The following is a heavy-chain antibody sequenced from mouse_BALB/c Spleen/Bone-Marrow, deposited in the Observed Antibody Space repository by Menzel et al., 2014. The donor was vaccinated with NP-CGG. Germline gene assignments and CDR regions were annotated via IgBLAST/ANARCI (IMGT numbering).Heavy chain of an antibody. CDR3: TRSNYGYWYFDV. D-gene: IGHD1-1*01. Sequence: QVQLQQPGAELVKPGASVKLSCKASGCTFSSYYMYWVKQRPGQGLEWIGEINPSNGGTKFNEKFKSKATLTVDKSSSTAYMQLSSLTSEDSAVYYCTRSNYGYWYFDVWGAGTTVTVSS. CDR1: GCTFSSYY. V-gene: IGHV1S81*02. J-gene: IGHJ1*01. CDR2: INPSNGGT.